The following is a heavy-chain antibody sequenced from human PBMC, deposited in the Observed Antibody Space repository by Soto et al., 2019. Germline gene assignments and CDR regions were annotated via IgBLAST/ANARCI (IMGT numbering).Heavy chain of an antibody. Sequence: QLHLQESGPGLVKPSETLSLTCTVSGDSISSNNYFWGWVRQPPGKGLEWIGSIYYSGSTFYNPSLKGRVTPSVHTSKILFSLNLNSMTAADTAVYYCARQVPVARYEHCTGATCYSGYVDLWGRGTLVTVSS. CDR3: ARQVPVARYEHCTGATCYSGYVDL. D-gene: IGHD2-15*01. J-gene: IGHJ2*01. CDR1: GDSISSNNYF. V-gene: IGHV4-39*01. CDR2: IYYSGST.